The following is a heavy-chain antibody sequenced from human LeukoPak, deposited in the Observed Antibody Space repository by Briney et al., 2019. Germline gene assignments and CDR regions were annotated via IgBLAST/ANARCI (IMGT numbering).Heavy chain of an antibody. CDR1: GGSFSGYY. CDR3: ARSQAVDY. V-gene: IGHV4-34*01. CDR2: INHSGST. Sequence: SETLSLTCAVYGGSFSGYYWSWIRQPPGKGLEWIGEINHSGSTNYNPSLKSRVTISVDTSKNQFSLKLSSVTAADTAVYYCARSQAVDYWGQGTLVTVSS. J-gene: IGHJ4*02. D-gene: IGHD6-13*01.